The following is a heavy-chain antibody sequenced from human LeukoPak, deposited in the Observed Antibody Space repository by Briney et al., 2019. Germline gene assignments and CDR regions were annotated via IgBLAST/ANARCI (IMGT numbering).Heavy chain of an antibody. CDR3: ARIAGEVQGDFGAFDI. D-gene: IGHD7-27*01. J-gene: IGHJ3*02. CDR1: GFTFSSYA. V-gene: IGHV3-23*01. Sequence: PGGSLRLSCAASGFTFSSYAMSWVRQAPGKGLEWVSAISGSGGSTYYADSVKGRFTISRDNSKNTLYLQMNSLRVEDTAVYYCARIAGEVQGDFGAFDIWGQGTMVTVSS. CDR2: ISGSGGST.